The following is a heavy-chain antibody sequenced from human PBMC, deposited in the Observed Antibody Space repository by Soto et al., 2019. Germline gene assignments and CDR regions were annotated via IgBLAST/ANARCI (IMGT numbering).Heavy chain of an antibody. V-gene: IGHV4-30-4*01. CDR3: ATMGTPATGLYFFDY. Sequence: SETLSLTSTVSGAPFSRGDYYWSWVRQPPGKGLEWIGYIYYTGNTVFNPSLKSRVSISVDTSKNQFSLKLNPVTAADTAVYYCATMGTPATGLYFFDYWGQGSLVTVSS. D-gene: IGHD2-15*01. CDR2: IYYTGNT. CDR1: GAPFSRGDYY. J-gene: IGHJ4*02.